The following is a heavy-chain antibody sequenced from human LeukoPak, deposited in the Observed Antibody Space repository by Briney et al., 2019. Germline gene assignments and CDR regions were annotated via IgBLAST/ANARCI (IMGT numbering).Heavy chain of an antibody. J-gene: IGHJ6*02. CDR1: GFTFSGSA. CDR2: ISGSGSTT. V-gene: IGHV3-23*01. Sequence: GGSLRLSCAASGFTFSGSAMHWVRQAPGKGLEWVSVISGSGSTTYYADSLKGRFIISRDNSKNTLYLQMNSLRAEDTAVYYCATMVTTGAVWYYTYGMDVWGQGTTVTVSS. D-gene: IGHD4-17*01. CDR3: ATMVTTGAVWYYTYGMDV.